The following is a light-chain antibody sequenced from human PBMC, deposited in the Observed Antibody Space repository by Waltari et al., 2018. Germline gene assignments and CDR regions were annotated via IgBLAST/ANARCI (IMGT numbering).Light chain of an antibody. CDR3: QQRTDWRSVS. Sequence: EIVLTQSPATLSLSPGERATLSCRASPSIISYLAWYQQKPGQAPRLLIYDASNRATGIPARFSGSGSGTDFTLTISSLEPEDFAVYYCQQRTDWRSVSFGGGTKVEIK. CDR2: DAS. CDR1: PSIISY. J-gene: IGKJ4*01. V-gene: IGKV3-11*01.